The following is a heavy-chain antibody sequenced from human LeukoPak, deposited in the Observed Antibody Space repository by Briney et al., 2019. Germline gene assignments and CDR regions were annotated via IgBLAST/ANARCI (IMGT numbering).Heavy chain of an antibody. V-gene: IGHV3-20*04. J-gene: IGHJ3*02. CDR2: LNWNGGST. CDR1: GFKFGDYG. Sequence: PGGSLRLSCAASGFKFGDYGMNWVRQVPGKGLEWVSGLNWNGGSTGYADSVKGRFTISRDNGKNSLYLQMNSLRAEDTALYYCASGDFSTRGDAFDIWGQGTMVTVSS. CDR3: ASGDFSTRGDAFDI. D-gene: IGHD3-10*01.